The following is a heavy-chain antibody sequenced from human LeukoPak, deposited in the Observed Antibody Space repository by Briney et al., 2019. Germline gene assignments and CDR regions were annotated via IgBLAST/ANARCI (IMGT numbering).Heavy chain of an antibody. CDR3: ARYSGHEGNWFDP. CDR1: GGTFSSYA. V-gene: IGHV1-69*01. J-gene: IGHJ5*02. Sequence: ASVKVSCKASGGTFSSYAISWVRQAPGQGLEWMGGIIPIFGTANYAQKFQGRVTITADESTSTAYMELSSLRSEDTAVYYCARYSGHEGNWFDPWGQGTLVTVSS. D-gene: IGHD5-12*01. CDR2: IIPIFGTA.